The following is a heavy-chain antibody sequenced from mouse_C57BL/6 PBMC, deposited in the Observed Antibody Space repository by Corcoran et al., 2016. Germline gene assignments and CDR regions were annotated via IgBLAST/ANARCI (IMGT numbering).Heavy chain of an antibody. CDR3: ARSKENYYGSSYGFAY. Sequence: QIQLQQSGPELVKPGASVKISCKASGYTFTDYYINWVKQRPGQGLEWIGWIYPGSGNTKYNEKFKGKATLTVDTSSSTAYMQLSSLTSEDSAIYFCARSKENYYGSSYGFAYWGQGTLVTVSA. CDR1: GYTFTDYY. D-gene: IGHD1-1*01. J-gene: IGHJ3*01. CDR2: IYPGSGNT. V-gene: IGHV1-84*01.